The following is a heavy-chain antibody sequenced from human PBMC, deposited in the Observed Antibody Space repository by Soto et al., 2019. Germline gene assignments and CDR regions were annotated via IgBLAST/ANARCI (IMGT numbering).Heavy chain of an antibody. CDR2: IYYSGST. CDR3: SRQERPPYCSGGSFSRYTFCF. Sequence: QVQLQESGPGLVKPSETLSLTCSVSGGSISSYYWSWIRQPPGKGLEWIGYIYYSGSTNYNPSLKSRVTISVDPSTNPFPPTLSPFTAADPAVFFFSRQERPPYCSGGSFSRYTFCFWGQGTLVTVSS. CDR1: GGSISSYY. V-gene: IGHV4-59*08. J-gene: IGHJ1*01. D-gene: IGHD2-15*01.